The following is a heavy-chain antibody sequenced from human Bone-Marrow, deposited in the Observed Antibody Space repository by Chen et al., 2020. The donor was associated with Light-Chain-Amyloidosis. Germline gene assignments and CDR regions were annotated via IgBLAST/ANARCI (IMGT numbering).Heavy chain of an antibody. V-gene: IGHV3-33*01. CDR3: ARGGYRNSNYCDY. J-gene: IGHJ4*02. CDR1: GFRCRHAD. CDR2: IWYDGSDK. Sequence: VQLLESGGGLAQPGGSLRRPCAASGFRCRHADIDWVGQAPGKGLEWVAIIWYDGSDKYYGNSVKGRFTISRDNSKNTLYLQRNSLSADDTAVYYCARGGYRNSNYCDYWGQGTLVTVSS. D-gene: IGHD5-12*01.